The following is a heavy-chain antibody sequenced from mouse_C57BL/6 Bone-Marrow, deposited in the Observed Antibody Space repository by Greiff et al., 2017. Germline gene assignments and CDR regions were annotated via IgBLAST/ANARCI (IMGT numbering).Heavy chain of an antibody. CDR1: GFTFSDYG. CDR2: ISSGSSTI. V-gene: IGHV5-17*01. CDR3: SRTGSFDY. J-gene: IGHJ2*01. Sequence: EVKLVESGGGLVKPGGSLKLSCAASGFTFSDYGMHWVRQAPEKGLAWVAYISSGSSTIYYADPVKGRFTISIDNAKYTLFLQMTSLRSEDTTMYYCSRTGSFDYWGQGTTLTVSS. D-gene: IGHD4-1*01.